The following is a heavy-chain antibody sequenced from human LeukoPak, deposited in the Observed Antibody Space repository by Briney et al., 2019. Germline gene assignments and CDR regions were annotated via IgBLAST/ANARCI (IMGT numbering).Heavy chain of an antibody. CDR3: ARAQRTPQSPRGPFDY. CDR1: ANTLTGYY. V-gene: IGHV1-46*01. J-gene: IGHJ4*02. Sequence: ASVKVSCKASANTLTGYYMHWVRQAPGQGLEWMGIINPSGGSTSYAQKFQGRVTMTRDTSTSTVYMELSSLRSEDTAVYYCARAQRTPQSPRGPFDYWGQGTLVTVSS. CDR2: INPSGGST. D-gene: IGHD1-26*01.